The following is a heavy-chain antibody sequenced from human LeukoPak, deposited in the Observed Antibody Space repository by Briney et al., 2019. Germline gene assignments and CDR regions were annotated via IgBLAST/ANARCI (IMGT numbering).Heavy chain of an antibody. J-gene: IGHJ2*01. CDR2: ISWNSGSI. D-gene: IGHD4-17*01. CDR1: GFTFDDYA. V-gene: IGHV3-9*01. Sequence: GRSLRLSCAASGFTFDDYAMHWVRQAPGKGLEWVSGISWNSGSIGYADSVKGRFTISRDNAKNSLYLQMNSLRAEDTALYYCAKDILATVTTDWYFDLWGRGTLVTVSS. CDR3: AKDILATVTTDWYFDL.